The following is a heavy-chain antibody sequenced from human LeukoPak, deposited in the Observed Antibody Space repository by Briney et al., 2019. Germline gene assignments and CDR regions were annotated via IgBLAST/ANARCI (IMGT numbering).Heavy chain of an antibody. D-gene: IGHD2-2*01. CDR1: GFTFSSYA. Sequence: PGGSLRLSRAASGFTFSSYAMSWVRQAPGKGLEWVSAISGSGGSTYYADSVKGRFTISRDNSKNTLYLQMNSLRAEDTAVYYCAGTCLKYCSSTSWFDPWGQGTLVTVSS. CDR2: ISGSGGST. CDR3: AGTCLKYCSSTSWFDP. V-gene: IGHV3-23*01. J-gene: IGHJ5*02.